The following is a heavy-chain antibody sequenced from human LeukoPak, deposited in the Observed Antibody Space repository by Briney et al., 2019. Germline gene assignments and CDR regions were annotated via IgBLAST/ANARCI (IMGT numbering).Heavy chain of an antibody. J-gene: IGHJ5*02. Sequence: ESGPVLVKPTETLTLTCTVSGFSLSNAGMGVTWIRQPPGKALEWLAHIFSNDEKSFSTPLKSRLTISKDTSKSQVVLTVTNMDPVDTATYYCARMPKYSAGFDPWGQGTLVIVSS. CDR1: GFSLSNAGMG. V-gene: IGHV2-26*01. CDR3: ARMPKYSAGFDP. D-gene: IGHD2-21*01. CDR2: IFSNDEK.